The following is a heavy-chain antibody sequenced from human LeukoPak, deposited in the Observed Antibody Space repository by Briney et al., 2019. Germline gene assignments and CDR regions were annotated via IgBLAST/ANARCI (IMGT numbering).Heavy chain of an antibody. CDR3: ARPGGSSSSWYEWERYNWFDP. D-gene: IGHD6-13*01. Sequence: PSETLSLTCTVSGGSISSSSYYWGWIRQPPGKGLEWIGSIYYSGSTYYNPSLKSRVTISVDTSKNQFSLKLSSVTAADTAVYYCARPGGSSSSWYEWERYNWFDPWGQGTLVTVSS. CDR2: IYYSGST. V-gene: IGHV4-39*01. J-gene: IGHJ5*02. CDR1: GGSISSSSYY.